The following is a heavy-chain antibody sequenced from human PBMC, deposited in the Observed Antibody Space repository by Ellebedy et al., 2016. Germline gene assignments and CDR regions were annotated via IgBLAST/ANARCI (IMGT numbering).Heavy chain of an antibody. CDR1: GGTISTFI. Sequence: SVKVSXKASGGTISTFITTWVRQAPGQGLEWMGGISPIFGPANYAQKAQGRVKITADEFTSTVYMELSSLRFEDTAVYYCARGRADPGVQYYYGMDVWGQGTTVTVSS. D-gene: IGHD2-8*01. J-gene: IGHJ6*02. CDR2: ISPIFGPA. V-gene: IGHV1-69*13. CDR3: ARGRADPGVQYYYGMDV.